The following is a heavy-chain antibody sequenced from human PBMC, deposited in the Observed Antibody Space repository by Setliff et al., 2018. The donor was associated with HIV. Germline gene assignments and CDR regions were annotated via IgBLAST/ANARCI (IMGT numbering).Heavy chain of an antibody. V-gene: IGHV3-7*04. CDR2: INQDGSEK. CDR1: GFTFSSHW. J-gene: IGHJ4*02. CDR3: AGGDAFDY. Sequence: GGSLRLSCADSGFTFSSHWMSWVRQAPGKGLEWVANINQDGSEKYYLNSVKGRFTISRDNAKNSVYLQMNSLRDEDTAVYYCAGGDAFDYWGQGMLVTVSS.